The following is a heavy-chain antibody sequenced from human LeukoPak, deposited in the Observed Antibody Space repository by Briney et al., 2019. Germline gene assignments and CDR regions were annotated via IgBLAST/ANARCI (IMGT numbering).Heavy chain of an antibody. J-gene: IGHJ3*02. V-gene: IGHV4-39*07. CDR3: ARGFDI. CDR2: IFYSGST. Sequence: SSETLSLTCTVSGGSISTSNYYWGWIRQPPGKGLEWIGNIFYSGSTYYSPSVKSRVTISLDTSRNQFSLKLYSVTAADTAVYYCARGFDIWGQGTMVTVSS. CDR1: GGSISTSNYY.